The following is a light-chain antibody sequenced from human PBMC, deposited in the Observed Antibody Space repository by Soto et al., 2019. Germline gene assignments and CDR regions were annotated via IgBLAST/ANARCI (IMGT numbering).Light chain of an antibody. J-gene: IGLJ2*01. CDR3: QTWDTGIVV. CDR2: VKSDGSH. Sequence: QPVLTQSPSASASLGASVKLTCTLSSGHGNYVIAWHQQQPEKGPRYLMKVKSDGSHNKGDGIPDRFSGSSSGAERYLAISSLQSEDEADYYCQTWDTGIVVFGGGTKVTV. CDR1: SGHGNYV. V-gene: IGLV4-69*01.